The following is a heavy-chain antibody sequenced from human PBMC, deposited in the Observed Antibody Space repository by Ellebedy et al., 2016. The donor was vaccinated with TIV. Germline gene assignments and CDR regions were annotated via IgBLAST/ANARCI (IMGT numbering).Heavy chain of an antibody. J-gene: IGHJ3*02. CDR1: AFSFSNYW. CDR2: INQDGSEK. D-gene: IGHD4-17*01. V-gene: IGHV3-7*01. Sequence: GGSLRLSCAASAFSFSNYWMSWVRQAPGKGLEWVANINQDGSEKYYVDSVKGRFTISRDNARNSLYLHMNSLRADDTGVYYCATDGSYGDYRSPAHAFEKWGQGTMVIVSS. CDR3: ATDGSYGDYRSPAHAFEK.